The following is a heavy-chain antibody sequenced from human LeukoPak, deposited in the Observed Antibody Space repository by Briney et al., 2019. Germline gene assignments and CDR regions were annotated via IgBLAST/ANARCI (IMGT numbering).Heavy chain of an antibody. CDR1: GFTFSSYA. CDR3: AKDPREAAAGTGVLLGYFDY. J-gene: IGHJ4*02. D-gene: IGHD6-13*01. Sequence: PGGSLRLSCAASGFTFSSYAMSWVRQAPGKGLEWVSIISGSGVSTYYADSVKGRFTISRDNSKNTLYLQMNSLRAEDTAIYYCAKDPREAAAGTGVLLGYFDYWGQGTLVTVSS. V-gene: IGHV3-23*01. CDR2: ISGSGVST.